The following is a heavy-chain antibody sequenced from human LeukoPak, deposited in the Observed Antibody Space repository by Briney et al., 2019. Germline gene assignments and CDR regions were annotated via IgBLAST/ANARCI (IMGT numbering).Heavy chain of an antibody. CDR3: ARLKEWLRLIPDY. D-gene: IGHD5-12*01. J-gene: IGHJ4*02. Sequence: GESLKISCKGSGYSSTSYWIGWVRQMPGKGLEWMGIIYPGDSDTRYSPSFQGQVTISADKSISTAYLQWSSLKASDTAMYYCARLKEWLRLIPDYWGQGTLVTVSP. CDR2: IYPGDSDT. CDR1: GYSSTSYW. V-gene: IGHV5-51*01.